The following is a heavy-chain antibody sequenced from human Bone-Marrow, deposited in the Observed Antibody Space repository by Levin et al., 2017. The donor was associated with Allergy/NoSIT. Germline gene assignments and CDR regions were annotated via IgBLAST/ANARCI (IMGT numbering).Heavy chain of an antibody. V-gene: IGHV4-34*01. CDR3: ARGGYSHDAFDI. Sequence: SQTLSLTCAVYGGSFSGYYWSWIRQPPGKGLEWIGEINHSGSTNYNPSLKSRVTISVDTSKNQFSLKLSSVTAADTAVYYCARGGYSHDAFDIWGQGTMVTVSS. CDR2: INHSGST. D-gene: IGHD5-18*01. CDR1: GGSFSGYY. J-gene: IGHJ3*02.